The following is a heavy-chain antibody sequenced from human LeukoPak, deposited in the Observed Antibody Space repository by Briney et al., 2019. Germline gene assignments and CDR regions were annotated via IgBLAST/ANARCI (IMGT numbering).Heavy chain of an antibody. CDR2: IYYSGST. D-gene: IGHD2-2*01. Sequence: SETLSLTCTVSGGSISSSSYYWGWIRQPPGKGLERIGNIYYSGSTYYNPSLKSRVTISVDTSKNQFSLKLSSVTAADTAVYYCARALRPGVLVPANWFDPWGQGTLVTVSS. CDR3: ARALRPGVLVPANWFDP. V-gene: IGHV4-39*07. CDR1: GGSISSSSYY. J-gene: IGHJ5*02.